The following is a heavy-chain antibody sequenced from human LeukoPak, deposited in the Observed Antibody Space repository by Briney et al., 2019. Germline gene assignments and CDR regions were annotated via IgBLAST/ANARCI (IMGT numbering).Heavy chain of an antibody. CDR2: IYYSGST. J-gene: IGHJ4*02. Sequence: PSETLSLTCTVSGGSISSYYWSWIRQPPGKGLGWIGYIYYSGSTNYNPSLKTRVNISVDTYKNQFSLKLSSVTAADTAVYYCARARRAAAGVLDYWGQGTMVTVSS. V-gene: IGHV4-59*01. CDR1: GGSISSYY. CDR3: ARARRAAAGVLDY. D-gene: IGHD6-13*01.